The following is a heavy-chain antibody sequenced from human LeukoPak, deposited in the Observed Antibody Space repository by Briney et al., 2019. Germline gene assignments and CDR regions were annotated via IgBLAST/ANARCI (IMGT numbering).Heavy chain of an antibody. CDR1: GFTFTNHW. J-gene: IGHJ4*02. CDR3: GRDVVLGSGSVDY. Sequence: PGGSLRLSCAASGFTFTNHWMHWVRQAPGKGLVWVSRIMPDGRETNHAGSVKGRFTISRDNAKNTLYLPMNSLGDEDTAVYYCGRDVVLGSGSVDYWGQGVLITVSS. V-gene: IGHV3-74*01. D-gene: IGHD3-10*01. CDR2: IMPDGRET.